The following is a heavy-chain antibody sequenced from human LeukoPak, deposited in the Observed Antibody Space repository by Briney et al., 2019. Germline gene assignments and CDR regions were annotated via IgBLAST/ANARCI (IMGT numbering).Heavy chain of an antibody. D-gene: IGHD2-21*01. J-gene: IGHJ4*02. CDR3: TRDGLHAAHFDY. CDR1: GFIFSTCA. V-gene: IGHV3-23*01. CDR2: ISGSGGTT. Sequence: GGSLRLSCTASGFIFSTCAMSWVRQAPGKGLEWVSAISGSGGTTYYADSVKGRFTISRDDAKNSLYLQMNSLRDEDTAVYYCTRDGLHAAHFDYWGQGTLVTDSS.